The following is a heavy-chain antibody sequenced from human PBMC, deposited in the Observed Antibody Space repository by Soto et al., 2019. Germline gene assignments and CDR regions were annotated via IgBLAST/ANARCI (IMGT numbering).Heavy chain of an antibody. V-gene: IGHV4-30-4*01. CDR1: GDSLSRGDYY. D-gene: IGHD2-2*01. Sequence: PSETLSLTCTVSGDSLSRGDYYWSWIRQPPGRALEWIGYIHYTGSTYYNPSLRSRVSISVDTSKKQFSLNLTSVTAADTAEYYRARSPPYHTSRFDFWGPGALLNVSS. CDR3: ARSPPYHTSRFDF. CDR2: IHYTGST. J-gene: IGHJ4*02.